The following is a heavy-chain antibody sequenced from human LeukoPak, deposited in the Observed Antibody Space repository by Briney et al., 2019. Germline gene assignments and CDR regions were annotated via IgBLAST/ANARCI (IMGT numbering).Heavy chain of an antibody. Sequence: PSETLSLTCAVYGGSFSGYYWSWIRQPPGKGLEWIATTYHTGSTYYNPSLKSRVTISVDKSKNHFSLKVTSVTAADTAVYYCARRSYDRFTFDSWGQGTLVTVSS. V-gene: IGHV4-34*01. CDR3: ARRSYDRFTFDS. D-gene: IGHD1-26*01. J-gene: IGHJ4*02. CDR1: GGSFSGYY. CDR2: TYHTGST.